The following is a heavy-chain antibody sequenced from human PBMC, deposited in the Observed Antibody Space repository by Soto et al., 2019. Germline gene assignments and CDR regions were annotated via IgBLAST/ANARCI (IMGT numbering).Heavy chain of an antibody. D-gene: IGHD2-2*01. Sequence: QVQLQESGPGLVKPSQTLSLTCTVSGGSISSGAYYWSWIRQPPGKGLEWIGYIYYSGSTYYNPSLKSRVTISVDTSKNQVSLKLSSVTAADTAVYYCARGTHANQLLLNWFDPWGQGTIGTVSS. J-gene: IGHJ5*02. CDR1: GGSISSGAYY. CDR3: ARGTHANQLLLNWFDP. CDR2: IYYSGST. V-gene: IGHV4-30-4*01.